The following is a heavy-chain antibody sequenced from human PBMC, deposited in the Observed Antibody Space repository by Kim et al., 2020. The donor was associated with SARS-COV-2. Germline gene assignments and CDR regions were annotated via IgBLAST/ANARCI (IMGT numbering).Heavy chain of an antibody. CDR2: ISSSSSTI. CDR1: GFTFSSYS. CDR3: ARWVAERHYYALVGAFDI. J-gene: IGHJ3*02. V-gene: IGHV3-48*02. D-gene: IGHD3-22*01. Sequence: GGSLRLSCAASGFTFSSYSMNWVRQAPGKGLEWVSYISSSSSTIYYADSVKGRFTISRDNAKNSLYLQMNSLRDEDTAVYYCARWVAERHYYALVGAFDIWGQGTMVTVSS.